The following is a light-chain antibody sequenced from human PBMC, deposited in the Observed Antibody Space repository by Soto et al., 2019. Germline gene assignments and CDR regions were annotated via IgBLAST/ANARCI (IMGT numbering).Light chain of an antibody. V-gene: IGKV3-20*01. J-gene: IGKJ2*01. CDR1: QSVSSSY. CDR2: GAS. Sequence: EIVLTQSPGTLFLSPGERATLSCRASQSVSSSYLAWYQQKPGQAPRLLIYGASSRATGIPDRFSGSGSGTDLNLTISRMEPEDFEVYYCQQYGSSPYTFGQGTKLEIK. CDR3: QQYGSSPYT.